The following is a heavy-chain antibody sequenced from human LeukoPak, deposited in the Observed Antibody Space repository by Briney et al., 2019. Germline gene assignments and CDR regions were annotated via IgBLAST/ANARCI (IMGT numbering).Heavy chain of an antibody. CDR3: APTKGTEYY. CDR2: ISYDGSDK. D-gene: IGHD3-10*01. CDR1: GFTFSSYA. Sequence: GTSLRLSCAASGFTFSSYAMHWVRQAPGKGLEWVAVISYDGSDKYYADSVKGRFTISRDNSKSTLYLQMNSLRAEDTAVYYCAPTKGTEYYWGQGTLVTVSS. J-gene: IGHJ4*02. V-gene: IGHV3-30*07.